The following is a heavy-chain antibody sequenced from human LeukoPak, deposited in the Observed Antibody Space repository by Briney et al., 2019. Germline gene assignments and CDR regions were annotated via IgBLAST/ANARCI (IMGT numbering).Heavy chain of an antibody. V-gene: IGHV3-48*03. D-gene: IGHD6-19*01. J-gene: IGHJ4*02. CDR3: VRPSGIAVSGGTDY. CDR2: ISSSGSTI. CDR1: GFTFSSYE. Sequence: PGGSLRLSCAGSGFTFSSYEMNWGRQAPGKGLEWVSYISSSGSTIYYADSVKGRFTISRDNAKNSLYLQMNSLRADDTAVYYCVRPSGIAVSGGTDYWGQGTLVTVSS.